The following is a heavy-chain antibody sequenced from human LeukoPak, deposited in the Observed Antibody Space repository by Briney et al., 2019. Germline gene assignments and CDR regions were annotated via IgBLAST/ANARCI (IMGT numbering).Heavy chain of an antibody. CDR2: MCYSGST. CDR1: GGSISSTSYY. Sequence: SETLSLTCTVSGGSISSTSYYWGWIRQPPGKGLEWIGNMCYSGSTYYNPSLKSRVTISVDRSKNQFSLKLNSVTAADTAVYYCARQTLADDIDYWGQGTLVTVSS. V-gene: IGHV4-39*01. J-gene: IGHJ4*02. CDR3: ARQTLADDIDY. D-gene: IGHD6-19*01.